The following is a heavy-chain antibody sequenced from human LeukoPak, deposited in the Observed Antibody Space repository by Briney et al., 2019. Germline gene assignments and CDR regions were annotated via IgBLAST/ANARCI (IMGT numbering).Heavy chain of an antibody. CDR2: IYSGGST. J-gene: IGHJ4*02. V-gene: IGHV3-53*01. D-gene: IGHD1-26*01. CDR1: GFTVSSNY. Sequence: PGGSLRLSCAASGFTVSSNYMSWVRQAPGKGLEWVSVIYSGGSTYYADSVKGRFTISRDNSKNTLYLQTNSLRAEDTAVYYCATSGVGATNFDYWGQGTLVTVSS. CDR3: ATSGVGATNFDY.